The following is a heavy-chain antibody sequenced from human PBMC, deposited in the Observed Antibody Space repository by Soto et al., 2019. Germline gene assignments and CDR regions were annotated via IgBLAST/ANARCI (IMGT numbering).Heavy chain of an antibody. CDR2: ISGSGGST. J-gene: IGHJ4*02. CDR3: AKDLGCSGGSCYAEGFFDY. Sequence: GGSLRLSCAASGFTFSSYAMSWVRQAPGKGLEWVSAISGSGGSTYYADSGKGRFTISRDNSKNTLYLQMNSLRAEDTAVYYCAKDLGCSGGSCYAEGFFDYWGQGTLVTVSS. V-gene: IGHV3-23*01. D-gene: IGHD2-15*01. CDR1: GFTFSSYA.